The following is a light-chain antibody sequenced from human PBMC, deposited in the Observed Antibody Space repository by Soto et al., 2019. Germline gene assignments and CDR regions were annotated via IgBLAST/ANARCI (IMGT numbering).Light chain of an antibody. CDR1: QDIKND. V-gene: IGKV1-17*01. CDR3: LQHNSYPRT. CDR2: AAS. Sequence: DIQMTQSPSSLSASVGDRVTITCRASQDIKNDLGWYQQKAGKAPRRLIPAASTLQRGLPSWFSGSGSGTEFTLTISSLQPEDFATYYCLQHNSYPRTFGQGTKVDIK. J-gene: IGKJ1*01.